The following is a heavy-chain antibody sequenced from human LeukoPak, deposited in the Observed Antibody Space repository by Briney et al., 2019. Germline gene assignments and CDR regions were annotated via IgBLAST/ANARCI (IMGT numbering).Heavy chain of an antibody. V-gene: IGHV4-34*01. CDR3: ARHRYYGSGPFDY. J-gene: IGHJ4*02. D-gene: IGHD3-10*01. Sequence: PSETLSLTCAVYGGSFSGYYWSWIRQPPGKGLEWIGEINHSGSTNYNPSLKSRVTISVDTSKNQFSLKLSSVTAADTAVYYCARHRYYGSGPFDYWGQGTLVTVSS. CDR1: GGSFSGYY. CDR2: INHSGST.